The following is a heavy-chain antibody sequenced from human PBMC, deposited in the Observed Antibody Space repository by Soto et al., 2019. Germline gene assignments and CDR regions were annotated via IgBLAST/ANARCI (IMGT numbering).Heavy chain of an antibody. CDR1: RGSTISYY. D-gene: IGHD3-10*01. J-gene: IGHJ4*02. V-gene: IGHV4-59*01. Sequence: SLTCSVSRGSTISYYWSWTRQPPGKEPEWIGYIYYSGSTNYNPSLKSRVTISVDTSKNQFSLKLSSVTAADTAVYYCARSWSRNSYYFDSWGQGTLVTVSS. CDR3: ARSWSRNSYYFDS. CDR2: IYYSGST.